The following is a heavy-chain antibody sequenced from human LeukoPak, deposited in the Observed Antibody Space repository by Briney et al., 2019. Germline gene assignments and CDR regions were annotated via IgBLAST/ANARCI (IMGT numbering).Heavy chain of an antibody. V-gene: IGHV4-59*08. CDR3: ARRASGVLYFDY. CDR1: GGSISSYY. Sequence: SETLSLTCTVSGGSISSYYWSWLRQPPGKGLEWIGYIHYSGNTNYNPSLKSRVTISVDTSKSQFSLKVNSVTAADTAVYFCARRASGVLYFDYWGQGTLVTVSS. J-gene: IGHJ4*02. D-gene: IGHD7-27*01. CDR2: IHYSGNT.